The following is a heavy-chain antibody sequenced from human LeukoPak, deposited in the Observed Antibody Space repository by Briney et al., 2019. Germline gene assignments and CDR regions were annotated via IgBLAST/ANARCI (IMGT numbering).Heavy chain of an antibody. D-gene: IGHD6-13*01. J-gene: IGHJ4*02. V-gene: IGHV3-74*01. CDR1: GFTFSSYW. CDR3: ARDGVSAAGTGPSFEH. Sequence: QPGGSLRLSCAASGFTFSSYWMHWVRQAPGKGLVWVSRISSDGSSTYYADSVKGRFTISRDNSENTLYLQMNSLRAEDTAVYYCARDGVSAAGTGPSFEHWGQGTLVTVSS. CDR2: ISSDGSST.